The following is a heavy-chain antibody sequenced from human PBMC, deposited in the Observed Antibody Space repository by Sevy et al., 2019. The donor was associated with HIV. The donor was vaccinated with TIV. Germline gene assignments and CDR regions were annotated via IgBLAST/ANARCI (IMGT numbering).Heavy chain of an antibody. V-gene: IGHV4-61*01. J-gene: IGHJ4*02. CDR2: IYYSGST. CDR3: ARDKWGYCTNGVCQKWFDY. CDR1: GGSVSSGSYY. D-gene: IGHD2-8*01. Sequence: SETLSLTCTVSGGSVSSGSYYWSWIRQPPGKGLEWIGYIYYSGSTNYNPSLKSRVTISVDTSKNQFSLKLSSVTAADTAVYYCARDKWGYCTNGVCQKWFDYWGQGTLVTVSP.